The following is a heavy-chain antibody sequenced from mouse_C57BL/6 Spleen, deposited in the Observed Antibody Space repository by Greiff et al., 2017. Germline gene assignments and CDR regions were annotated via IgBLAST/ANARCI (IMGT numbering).Heavy chain of an antibody. V-gene: IGHV1-62-2*01. D-gene: IGHD1-1*01. CDR3: ARHELLREYFDY. J-gene: IGHJ2*01. CDR1: GYTFPEYT. CDR2: FYPGSGSI. Sequence: VKVVESGAELLKPGASVKLSCKASGYTFPEYTIPWVKQRSGQGLEWIGWFYPGSGSIKYNEKFKDKATLTADKSSSTVYMELSRLTSEASAVYVCARHELLREYFDYWGQGTTLTVSS.